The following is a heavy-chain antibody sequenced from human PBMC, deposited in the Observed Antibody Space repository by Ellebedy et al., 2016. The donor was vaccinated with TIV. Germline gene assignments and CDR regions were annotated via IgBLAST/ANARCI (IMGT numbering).Heavy chain of an antibody. J-gene: IGHJ4*02. Sequence: GGSLRLXXAASGFTFSSYWMSWVRQAPGKGLEWVANIKHDGSERYYVDSVKGRFTISRDNAKNSLYLQMNSLRAEDTALYYCAIERWGSGLLFDYWGQGTLVTVSS. CDR3: AIERWGSGLLFDY. CDR2: IKHDGSER. D-gene: IGHD6-19*01. CDR1: GFTFSSYW. V-gene: IGHV3-7*01.